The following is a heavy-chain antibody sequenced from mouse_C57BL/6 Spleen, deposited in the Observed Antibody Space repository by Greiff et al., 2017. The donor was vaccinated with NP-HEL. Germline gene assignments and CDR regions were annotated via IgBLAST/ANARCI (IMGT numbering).Heavy chain of an antibody. J-gene: IGHJ2*01. CDR2: IYPGSGST. V-gene: IGHV1-55*01. Sequence: QVQLQQPGAELVKPGASVKMSCKASGYTFTSYWITWVKQRPGQGLEWIGDIYPGSGSTNYNEKFKSKATLTVDTSSSTAYMQLSSLTSEDSAVYYCARSERHYYGSSYGFDYWGQGTTLTVSS. D-gene: IGHD1-1*01. CDR3: ARSERHYYGSSYGFDY. CDR1: GYTFTSYW.